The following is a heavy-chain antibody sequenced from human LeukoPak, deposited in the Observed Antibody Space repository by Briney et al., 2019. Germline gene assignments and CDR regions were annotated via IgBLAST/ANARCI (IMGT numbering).Heavy chain of an antibody. Sequence: SVKVSCKASGGTFSSYAISWVRQAPGQGLEWMGGIIPIFGSANYAQKFQGRVTITADESTSTAYMELSSLRSEDTAVYYCARAGYYDILTGSFNSLYYYYMDVWGKGTTVTISS. CDR3: ARAGYYDILTGSFNSLYYYYMDV. CDR2: IIPIFGSA. V-gene: IGHV1-69*13. J-gene: IGHJ6*03. CDR1: GGTFSSYA. D-gene: IGHD3-9*01.